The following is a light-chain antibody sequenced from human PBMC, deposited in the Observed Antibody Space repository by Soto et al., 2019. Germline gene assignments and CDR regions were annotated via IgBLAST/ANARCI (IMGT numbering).Light chain of an antibody. CDR1: SSDIGAYDH. V-gene: IGLV2-14*01. CDR2: SVS. CDR3: ISYTVSRSYV. Sequence: QSALTQPASVSGSPGQSITISCSGTSSDIGAYDHVAWFQQFPGKTPKLVIYSVSNRPSGVSYRFSGSKSDNTASLTISGLQADDEADYYCISYTVSRSYVFGPGTKVTVL. J-gene: IGLJ1*01.